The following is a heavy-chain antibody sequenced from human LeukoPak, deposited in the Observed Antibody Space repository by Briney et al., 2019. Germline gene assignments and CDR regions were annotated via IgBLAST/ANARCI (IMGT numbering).Heavy chain of an antibody. Sequence: GGSLRLSCAASGFTVSTNYMSWVRQSPGKGLEWVAVIYSGGSPYYADSVKARFTIYRDNSKNTLYLQTNSLTVEDTAMYYCARKLGTVTDYWGQGTLVTVSS. D-gene: IGHD7-27*01. J-gene: IGHJ4*02. CDR2: IYSGGSP. V-gene: IGHV3-53*01. CDR3: ARKLGTVTDY. CDR1: GFTVSTNY.